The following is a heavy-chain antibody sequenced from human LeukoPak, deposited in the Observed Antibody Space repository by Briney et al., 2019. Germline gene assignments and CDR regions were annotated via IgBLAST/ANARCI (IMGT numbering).Heavy chain of an antibody. Sequence: SETLSLTCAVYGGSFSGYYWSWIRQPPGKGLEWIGEINHSGSTNYNPSLKSRVTISVDTSKSQFSLKLSSVTAADTAVYYCAREGDGVTTVYGMDVWGKGTTVTVSS. V-gene: IGHV4-34*01. CDR1: GGSFSGYY. J-gene: IGHJ6*04. D-gene: IGHD4-17*01. CDR2: INHSGST. CDR3: AREGDGVTTVYGMDV.